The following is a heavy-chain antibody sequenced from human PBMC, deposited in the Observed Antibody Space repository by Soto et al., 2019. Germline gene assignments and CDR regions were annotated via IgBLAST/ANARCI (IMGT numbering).Heavy chain of an antibody. V-gene: IGHV4-39*02. CDR2: IDYRGTT. J-gene: IGHJ5*02. Sequence: SETLSLTCTVSGASISSSSYFWAWIRRTPGKGLEWIASIDYRGTTYKNPSLKSRVTISLDTSKNHFSLNLGSVTAADTALYYCSRRAPEGFDPWGQGTLVTVSS. CDR1: GASISSSSYF. CDR3: SRRAPEGFDP.